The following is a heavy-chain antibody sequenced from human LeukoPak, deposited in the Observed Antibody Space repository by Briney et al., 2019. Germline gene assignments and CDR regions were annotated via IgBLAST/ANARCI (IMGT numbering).Heavy chain of an antibody. D-gene: IGHD3-22*01. CDR3: ARELGTMIVVVITQVGWFDP. Sequence: SVKVSCKASGGTFSSYAISWVRQAPGQGLEWMGRIIPIFGTANYAQKFQGRVTITTVESTSTAYMELSSLRSEDTAVYYCARELGTMIVVVITQVGWFDPWGQGTLVTVSS. V-gene: IGHV1-69*05. J-gene: IGHJ5*02. CDR2: IIPIFGTA. CDR1: GGTFSSYA.